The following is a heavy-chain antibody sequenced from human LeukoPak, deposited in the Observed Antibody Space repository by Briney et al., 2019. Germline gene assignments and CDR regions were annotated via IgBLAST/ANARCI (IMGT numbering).Heavy chain of an antibody. D-gene: IGHD6-19*01. CDR1: GFIFSSYS. Sequence: GGSLRLSCAASGFIFSSYSMNWVRQAPGKGLEWVSSISTSSSYIYYADSVKGRFTISRDNAKNSLYLQMNSLRAEDTGVYYCARVAVAGNRYYYYYMDVWGKGTTVTVSS. CDR3: ARVAVAGNRYYYYYMDV. J-gene: IGHJ6*03. CDR2: ISTSSSYI. V-gene: IGHV3-21*01.